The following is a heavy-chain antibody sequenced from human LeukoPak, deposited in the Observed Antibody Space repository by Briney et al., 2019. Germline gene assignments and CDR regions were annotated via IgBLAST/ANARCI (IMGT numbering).Heavy chain of an antibody. J-gene: IGHJ6*03. CDR1: GGSISRRIDT. CDR2: LDSSGST. CDR3: DYGGLYFYYYMDV. Sequence: PSETLSLTCTVSGGSISRRIDTWAWKRQPQGKGLDWIGNLDSSGSTYYNPSLKSRVTISVGTSKNQFSLNLRSVAAADTATRSHDYGGLYFYYYMDVWGKGTTVTVSS. V-gene: IGHV4-39*01. D-gene: IGHD4-23*01.